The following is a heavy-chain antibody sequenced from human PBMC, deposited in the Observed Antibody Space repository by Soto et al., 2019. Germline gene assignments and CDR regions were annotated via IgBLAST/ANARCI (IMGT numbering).Heavy chain of an antibody. CDR1: GGTFSSYA. V-gene: IGHV1-69*13. Sequence: GASVKVSCKASGGTFSSYAISWVRQAPGQGLEWMGGIIPIFGTANYAQKFQGRVTITADESTSTAYMELSSLRSEDTAVYYCARGITAIFGVVHFDYWGQGTLVTVSS. D-gene: IGHD3-3*01. J-gene: IGHJ4*02. CDR3: ARGITAIFGVVHFDY. CDR2: IIPIFGTA.